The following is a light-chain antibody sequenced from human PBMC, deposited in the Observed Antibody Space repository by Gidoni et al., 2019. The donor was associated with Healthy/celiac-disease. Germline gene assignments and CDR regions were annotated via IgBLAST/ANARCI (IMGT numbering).Light chain of an antibody. CDR2: AAS. CDR3: QQSYSTPYT. CDR1: QSISSY. J-gene: IGKJ2*01. V-gene: IGKV1-39*01. Sequence: IQRTQSPSSLSASVGDRVTITCRASQSISSYLNWYQQKPGKAPKLLIYAASSLQSGVPSRFSGSGSGTDFTLTISSLQPEDFATYYCQQSYSTPYTFGQGTKVEIK.